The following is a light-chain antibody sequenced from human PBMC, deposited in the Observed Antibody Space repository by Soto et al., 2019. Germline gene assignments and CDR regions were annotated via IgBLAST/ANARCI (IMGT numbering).Light chain of an antibody. V-gene: IGKV1-33*01. J-gene: IGKJ2*01. CDR1: RDISNY. Sequence: DIQMTQSPSSLSASVGDRVIITCQASRDISNYLNWYQQKPGKAPKLLISDASNLKTGVPSRFSGSGSGTHFTFTIGRLQPEDSATYYCQHYDKVPYTFGQGTKLEI. CDR3: QHYDKVPYT. CDR2: DAS.